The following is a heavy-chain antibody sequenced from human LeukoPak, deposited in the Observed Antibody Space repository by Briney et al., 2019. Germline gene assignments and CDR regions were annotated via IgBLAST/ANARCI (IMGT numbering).Heavy chain of an antibody. CDR2: THYSGSS. D-gene: IGHD3-3*01. Sequence: SETLSLTCTVSGASIGSDDYYWSWIRQPPGKGLKWIAYTHYSGSSFYNPSLKSRITISVDTSKNQFSLRLSSVTAADTAVYYCAREGRDFWSGSRGWFDPWGQGTLVTVSS. J-gene: IGHJ5*02. CDR1: GASIGSDDYY. V-gene: IGHV4-30-4*01. CDR3: AREGRDFWSGSRGWFDP.